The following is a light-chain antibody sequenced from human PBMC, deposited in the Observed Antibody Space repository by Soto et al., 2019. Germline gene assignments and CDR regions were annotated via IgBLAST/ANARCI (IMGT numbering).Light chain of an antibody. J-gene: IGKJ4*01. V-gene: IGKV1-12*01. Sequence: DIKVTQSPSSVSASVGDRVTITCRASQAIGSWLAWYQQKPGKAPKLLIYDATTLQSGVPSRFSGSGSGTDFSLTISSLPPEDFATYYCQQANSFPLTFGGGTKVEIK. CDR3: QQANSFPLT. CDR2: DAT. CDR1: QAIGSW.